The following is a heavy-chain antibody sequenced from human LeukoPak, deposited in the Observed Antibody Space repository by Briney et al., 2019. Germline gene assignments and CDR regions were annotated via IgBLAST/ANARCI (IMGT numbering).Heavy chain of an antibody. Sequence: ASVKVSCKASGYTFTSYGISWVRQAPGQGLEWMGWISAYNGNTNYAQKLQGRVTMTTDTSTSTAYKELRSLRSDDTAVYYCARTKIAAAGTVLNWFDPWGQGTLVTVSS. D-gene: IGHD6-13*01. V-gene: IGHV1-18*01. CDR3: ARTKIAAAGTVLNWFDP. CDR1: GYTFTSYG. CDR2: ISAYNGNT. J-gene: IGHJ5*02.